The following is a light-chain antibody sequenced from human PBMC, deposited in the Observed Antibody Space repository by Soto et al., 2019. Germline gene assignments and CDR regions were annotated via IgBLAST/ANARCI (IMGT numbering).Light chain of an antibody. CDR2: DVS. Sequence: SALTQPRSVSGSPGQSVTISCTGTSSDVGAYNFVSWYQQHPGRVPKLMIYDVSRRPSGVPDRFPGSKSGNTASLTISGLQADDEADYYCCSYAGSYTLVFGGGTKLTVL. V-gene: IGLV2-11*01. CDR1: SSDVGAYNF. CDR3: CSYAGSYTLV. J-gene: IGLJ3*02.